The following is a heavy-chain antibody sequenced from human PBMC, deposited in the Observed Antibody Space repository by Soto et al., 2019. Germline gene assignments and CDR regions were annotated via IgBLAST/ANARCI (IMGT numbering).Heavy chain of an antibody. Sequence: QLELVQSGPEAKKPGASVKVSCRASGYSFPTSTISWVRQAPGQGLEWMGWIKADSENTEYAQKLQGRFTMTTDTSTSTAYIELRSRTTDDTAVYYCAIANYGDDDYWGQGTLVTVSS. D-gene: IGHD4-17*01. V-gene: IGHV1-18*04. CDR2: IKADSENT. CDR1: GYSFPTST. CDR3: AIANYGDDDY. J-gene: IGHJ4*02.